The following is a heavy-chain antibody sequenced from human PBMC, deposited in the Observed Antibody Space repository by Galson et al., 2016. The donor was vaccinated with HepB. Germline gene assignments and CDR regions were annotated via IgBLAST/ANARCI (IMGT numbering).Heavy chain of an antibody. CDR2: IIPIFGTA. J-gene: IGHJ4*02. Sequence: SVKVSCKASGGTFSRYAISWVRQAPGQGLEWMGGIIPIFGTANYAQKFQGRVTITADESSRTAYMELSGLRSGDTAVFYCATTVGDLLCSNGVCSDEQINDYWGQGTLVTVSS. V-gene: IGHV1-69*13. CDR3: ATTVGDLLCSNGVCSDEQINDY. CDR1: GGTFSRYA. D-gene: IGHD2-8*01.